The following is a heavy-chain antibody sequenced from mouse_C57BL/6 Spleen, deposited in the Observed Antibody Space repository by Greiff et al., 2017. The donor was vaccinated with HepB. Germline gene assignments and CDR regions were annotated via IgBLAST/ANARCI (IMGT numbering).Heavy chain of an antibody. D-gene: IGHD2-3*01. CDR2: INPSSGYT. Sequence: QVHVKQSGAELAKPGASVKLSCKASGYTFTSYWMHWVKQRPGQGLEWIGYINPSSGYTKYNQKFKDKATLTADKSSSTAYMQLSSLTYEDSAVFYCAREYDLYAMDYWGQGTSVTVSS. CDR1: GYTFTSYW. J-gene: IGHJ4*01. V-gene: IGHV1-7*01. CDR3: AREYDLYAMDY.